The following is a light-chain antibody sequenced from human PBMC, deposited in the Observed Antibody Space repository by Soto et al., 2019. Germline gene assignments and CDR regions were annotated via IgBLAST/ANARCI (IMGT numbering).Light chain of an antibody. CDR2: EVS. Sequence: QSVLTQPASVSGSPGQSITISCTGTSSDVGGYNYVSWYQQHPGKAPKLIIYEVSNRHSGVSNRFSGSKSGNTASLTISGLQAEDEAEYYCNSYRTNYTWLFGGGTKVTVL. CDR1: SSDVGGYNY. V-gene: IGLV2-14*01. CDR3: NSYRTNYTWL. J-gene: IGLJ3*02.